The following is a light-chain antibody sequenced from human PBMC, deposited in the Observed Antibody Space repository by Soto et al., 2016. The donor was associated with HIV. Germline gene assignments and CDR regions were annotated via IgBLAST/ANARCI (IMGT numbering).Light chain of an antibody. CDR3: QVWDSGSDPVV. CDR2: DDS. CDR1: NVGSKS. Sequence: SYVLTQPPSVSVAPGKTARITCGGTNVGSKSVHWYQQKPGQAPVLVVYDDSDRPSGILERFSGSNSGNTATLTISRVDIGDEADYYCQVWDSGSDPVVFGGGTKLTVL. J-gene: IGLJ2*01. V-gene: IGLV3-21*03.